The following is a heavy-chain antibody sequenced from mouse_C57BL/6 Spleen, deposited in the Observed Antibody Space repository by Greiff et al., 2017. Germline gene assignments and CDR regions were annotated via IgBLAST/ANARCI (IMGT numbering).Heavy chain of an antibody. CDR1: GFNIKDYY. Sequence: VQLQQSGAELVKPGASVKLSCTASGFNIKDYYMHWVKQRTEQGLEWIGRIDPEDGETKYAPKFQGKATITADTSSNTAYLQPSSLTTEDTAVYYCARMVTTPYYAMDYWGQGTSVTVSS. CDR2: IDPEDGET. J-gene: IGHJ4*01. CDR3: ARMVTTPYYAMDY. V-gene: IGHV14-2*01. D-gene: IGHD2-3*01.